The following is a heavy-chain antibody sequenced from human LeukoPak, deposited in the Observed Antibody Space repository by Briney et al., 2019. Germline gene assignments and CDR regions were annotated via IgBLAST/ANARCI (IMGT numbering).Heavy chain of an antibody. D-gene: IGHD3-3*01. CDR3: ARIKDYDFWSGYYRPHYFDY. J-gene: IGHJ4*02. CDR1: GYSFTSYW. CDR2: IYPGDSDT. Sequence: GESLKISCKGSGYSFTSYWIGWVRQMPGKGLEWMGIIYPGDSDTRYSPSFQGQVTISDGKSISTAYLQWSSLKASDTAMYYCARIKDYDFWSGYYRPHYFDYWGQGTLVTVSS. V-gene: IGHV5-51*01.